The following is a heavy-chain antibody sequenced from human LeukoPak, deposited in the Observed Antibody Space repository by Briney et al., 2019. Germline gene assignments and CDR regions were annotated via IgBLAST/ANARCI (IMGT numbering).Heavy chain of an antibody. D-gene: IGHD1-1*01. V-gene: IGHV1-2*06. CDR2: INPKSGGT. CDR1: GYTFSEFF. CDR3: ARGRTTTDH. Sequence: ASVKVSCKTSGYTFSEFFMHWVRQAPGQGLEWMGRINPKSGGTNFAQKLQGRVTVTRDTTNSVVYMELTSLTSDDTAVYSCARGRTTTDHWGQGTLVTVSS. J-gene: IGHJ4*02.